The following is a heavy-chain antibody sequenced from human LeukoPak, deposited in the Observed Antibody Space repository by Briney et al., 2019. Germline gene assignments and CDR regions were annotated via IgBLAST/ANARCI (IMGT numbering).Heavy chain of an antibody. J-gene: IGHJ5*02. Sequence: GGSLRLSRAASGFTFSSYAMSWVRQAPGKGLEWVSAISGSGDSTYYADSVKGRFTISRDNSKNTLYLQMNSLRAEDTAVYYCGVDIVVVPGAPNWFDPWGQGTLVTVSS. CDR3: GVDIVVVPGAPNWFDP. D-gene: IGHD2-2*01. CDR1: GFTFSSYA. V-gene: IGHV3-23*01. CDR2: ISGSGDST.